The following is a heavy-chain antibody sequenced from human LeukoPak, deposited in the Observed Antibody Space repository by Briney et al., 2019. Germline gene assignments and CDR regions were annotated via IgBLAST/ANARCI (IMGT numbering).Heavy chain of an antibody. CDR1: GDSMNSHY. CDR2: ISYIGST. D-gene: IGHD4-17*01. V-gene: IGHV4-59*11. Sequence: SEALSLTCTVSGDSMNSHYWSWIRQPPGKGLEWIGYISYIGSTNYNPSLKGRVTISVDTSKNQFSLKLSSVTAADTAVYYCARDPTTVTKGLDIWGQGTMVTVSS. J-gene: IGHJ3*02. CDR3: ARDPTTVTKGLDI.